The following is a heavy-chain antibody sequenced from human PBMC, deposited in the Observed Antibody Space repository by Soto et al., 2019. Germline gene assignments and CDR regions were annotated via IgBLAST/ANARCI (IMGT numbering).Heavy chain of an antibody. CDR2: INPEGSEK. Sequence: ESGGGLVQPGGSLRLSCAVSGFIFSDYWMTWVRQAPGKGLEWVANINPEGSEKYYVDSVKGRFTISRDNAKNSLYLQMLSLRAEDTALYYCARARIDYWGRGTLITVSS. CDR1: GFIFSDYW. J-gene: IGHJ4*02. CDR3: ARARIDY. V-gene: IGHV3-7*03.